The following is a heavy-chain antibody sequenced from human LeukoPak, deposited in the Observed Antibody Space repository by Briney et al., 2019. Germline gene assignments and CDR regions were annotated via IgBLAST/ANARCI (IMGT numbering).Heavy chain of an antibody. CDR1: GFTFSSYS. Sequence: GGSLRLSCAASGFTFSSYSMNWVRQAPGKGLEWVSYISLSSSTIYYADSVKGRFTISRENAKNSLYLQMNSLRDEDTAVYYCASMLTGSFDSWGQGTLVSVSS. V-gene: IGHV3-48*02. J-gene: IGHJ4*02. D-gene: IGHD7-27*01. CDR2: ISLSSSTI. CDR3: ASMLTGSFDS.